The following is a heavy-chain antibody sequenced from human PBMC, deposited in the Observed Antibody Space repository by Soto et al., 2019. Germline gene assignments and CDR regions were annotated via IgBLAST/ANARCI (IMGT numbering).Heavy chain of an antibody. V-gene: IGHV4-30-2*01. CDR3: ARVERTLSTPFAYGMDV. J-gene: IGHJ6*02. D-gene: IGHD2-2*01. CDR1: GGSINSGGYS. Sequence: QLQLQESGSGLVKPSQTLSLTCTVSGGSINSGGYSWIWIRQPPGKGLEWIGYIYHTGNTFYNPSLQSRVTISVDQSKNQFSLSLGSVNAADTAMYYCARVERTLSTPFAYGMDVWGQGTTVTVSS. CDR2: IYHTGNT.